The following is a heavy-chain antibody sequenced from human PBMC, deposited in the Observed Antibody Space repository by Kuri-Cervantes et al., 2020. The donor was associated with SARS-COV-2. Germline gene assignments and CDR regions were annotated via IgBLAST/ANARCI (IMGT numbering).Heavy chain of an antibody. J-gene: IGHJ6*03. V-gene: IGHV3-21*01. CDR3: ARGKGYCSSTSCAHYYYYYYMDV. CDR1: GFTFSSYS. CDR2: ISSSSSYI. Sequence: GGSLRLSCAASGFTFSSYSMNWVRQAPGKGLEWVSSISSSSSYIYYADLVKGRFTISRDNAKNSLYLQMNSLRAEDTAVYYCARGKGYCSSTSCAHYYYYYYMDVWGKGTTVTVSS. D-gene: IGHD2-2*01.